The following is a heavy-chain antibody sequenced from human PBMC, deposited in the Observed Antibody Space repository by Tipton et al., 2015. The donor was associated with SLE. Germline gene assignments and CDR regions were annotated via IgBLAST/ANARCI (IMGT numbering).Heavy chain of an antibody. CDR2: IYHNGNA. V-gene: IGHV4-59*01. CDR3: ARATGEYSSSFYYYMDV. Sequence: TLSLTCTVSGDSITNYYWSWIRQPPGKGLEWIAFIYHNGNAAYNPSLASRVTMSVDTPKNQFSLKMTSVSAADTAMYYCARATGEYSSSFYYYMDVWGKGTTVTVSS. CDR1: GDSITNYY. J-gene: IGHJ6*03. D-gene: IGHD6-6*01.